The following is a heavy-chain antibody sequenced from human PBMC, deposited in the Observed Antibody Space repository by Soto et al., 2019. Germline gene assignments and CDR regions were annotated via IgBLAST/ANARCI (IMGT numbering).Heavy chain of an antibody. D-gene: IGHD1-1*01. CDR2: INPNSGGT. CDR3: XXXXXXXYNTRVYNWFDP. Sequence: QVQLVQSGAEVKKPGASVKVSCKASGYTFTGYYMHWVRQAPGQGLEWMGWINPNSGGTNYAQKFQGRVTMTRDTSISTAYMELSRLRSDDTAVYYCXXXXXXXYNTRVYNWFDPWGQGTLVTVSS. J-gene: IGHJ5*02. V-gene: IGHV1-2*02. CDR1: GYTFTGYY.